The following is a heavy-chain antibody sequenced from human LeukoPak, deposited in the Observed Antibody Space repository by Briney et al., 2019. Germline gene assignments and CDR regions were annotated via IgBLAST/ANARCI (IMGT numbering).Heavy chain of an antibody. V-gene: IGHV4-31*03. CDR3: AREGPYCSGGSCYIDY. Sequence: SQTLSLTCTVSGGAISSGGYYWSWIRQHPGKGLEWIGYIYYSGRTYYNPSLKSRVAISVDKSKNQFSLKLSSVTAADTAVYYCAREGPYCSGGSCYIDYWGQGALVTVSS. CDR1: GGAISSGGYY. D-gene: IGHD2-15*01. CDR2: IYYSGRT. J-gene: IGHJ4*02.